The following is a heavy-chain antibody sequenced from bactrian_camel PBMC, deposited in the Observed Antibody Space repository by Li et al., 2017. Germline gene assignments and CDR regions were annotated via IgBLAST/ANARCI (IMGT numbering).Heavy chain of an antibody. D-gene: IGHD2*01. CDR3: AAGRTYCSGTRRKYDY. Sequence: HVQLVESGGGSVQAGGSLRLSCVASAGSYSRDFMAWFRQAPGKEREGVARIATGSGNTYYADSVKGRFTISKDNTGNILYLQMNMLKPEDTAMYYCAAGRTYCSGTRRKYDYWGQGTQVTVS. CDR1: AGSYSRDF. J-gene: IGHJ4*01. V-gene: IGHV3S54*01. CDR2: IATGSGNT.